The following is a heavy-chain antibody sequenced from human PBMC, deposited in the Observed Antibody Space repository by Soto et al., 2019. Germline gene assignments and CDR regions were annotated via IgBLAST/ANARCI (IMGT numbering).Heavy chain of an antibody. Sequence: QVQLQESGPGLVKPSETLSLTCTVSGGSIRSDVYYWGWVRQAPGKVLEWIGSIYYTGNTFYNPSLKSRVTLSVDTSENQFSLKLSSVTAADTAVYYCARHSHEDHGDPNWFDPWGQGTLVTVSS. CDR3: ARHSHEDHGDPNWFDP. V-gene: IGHV4-39*01. CDR1: GGSIRSDVYY. D-gene: IGHD4-17*01. J-gene: IGHJ5*02. CDR2: IYYTGNT.